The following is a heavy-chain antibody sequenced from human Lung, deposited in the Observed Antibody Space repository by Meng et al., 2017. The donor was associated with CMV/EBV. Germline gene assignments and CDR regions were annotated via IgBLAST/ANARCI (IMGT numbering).Heavy chain of an antibody. CDR3: AREREELITTFGVATSLRYGMDI. CDR2: IRSSSRYI. V-gene: IGHV3-21*01. D-gene: IGHD3-3*01. J-gene: IGHJ6*02. CDR1: GFTFSRYS. Sequence: GGSLRLXCAASGFTFSRYSMNWVRQAPGKGLEWVSSIRSSSRYIYYTDSVKGRFTISTDNAKTSLYLQMNSLRAEDTAVYYCAREREELITTFGVATSLRYGMDIXGQGXTVTVSS.